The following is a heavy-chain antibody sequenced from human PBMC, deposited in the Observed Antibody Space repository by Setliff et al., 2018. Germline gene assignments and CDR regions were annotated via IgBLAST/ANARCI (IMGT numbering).Heavy chain of an antibody. J-gene: IGHJ4*02. CDR1: GASISSYS. D-gene: IGHD2-15*01. CDR2: SYNSGNT. CDR3: ARGLNSVSWTFAY. V-gene: IGHV4-4*08. Sequence: SETLSLTCTVSGASISSYSWDWIRQPPGKGLEWIGNSYNSGNTYYNASLKSRVAISIDTSKNQFSLKVNSVTAADTAIYYCARGLNSVSWTFAYWGQGPLVTVSS.